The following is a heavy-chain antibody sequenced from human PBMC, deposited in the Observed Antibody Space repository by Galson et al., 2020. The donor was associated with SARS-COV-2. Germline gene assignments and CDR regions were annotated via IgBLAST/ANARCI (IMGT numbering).Heavy chain of an antibody. Sequence: SETLSLTCTVSGGSIRSSSYYWGWIRQSPGKGLAWIGRIYYSGSTYYNPSLKSRVTISVDTSKNQFSLKLSSVTAADTAVYYCARTTIFGVVDRFDYWGQGTLVTVSS. V-gene: IGHV4-39*01. CDR1: GGSIRSSSYY. CDR2: IYYSGST. D-gene: IGHD3-3*01. CDR3: ARTTIFGVVDRFDY. J-gene: IGHJ4*02.